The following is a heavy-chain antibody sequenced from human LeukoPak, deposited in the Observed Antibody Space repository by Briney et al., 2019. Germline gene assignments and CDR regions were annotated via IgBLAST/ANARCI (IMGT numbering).Heavy chain of an antibody. D-gene: IGHD3-22*01. Sequence: PSEPLSLTCAVYGGSFSGYYWSWIRQPPGKGLEWIGEINHSGSTNYHPSLKSRVTISVDTSKNQFSLKLSTVTAADTAVYYCARGGRFHVIGMIVVVTPPFDYWGQGTLVTVSS. CDR1: GGSFSGYY. CDR3: ARGGRFHVIGMIVVVTPPFDY. CDR2: INHSGST. V-gene: IGHV4-34*01. J-gene: IGHJ4*02.